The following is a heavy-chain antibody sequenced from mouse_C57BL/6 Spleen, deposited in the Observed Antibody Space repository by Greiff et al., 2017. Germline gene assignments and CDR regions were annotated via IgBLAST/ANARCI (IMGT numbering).Heavy chain of an antibody. V-gene: IGHV5-17*01. CDR1: GFTFSDYG. J-gene: IGHJ4*01. CDR2: ISSGSSTI. D-gene: IGHD1-1*01. CDR3: ARSTTVVEGAMDY. Sequence: EVQGVESGGGLVKPGGSLKLSCAASGFTFSDYGMHWVRQAPEKGLEWVAYISSGSSTIYYADTVKGRFTISRDNAKNTLFLKMTSRRSEDTAMYYCARSTTVVEGAMDYWGQGTSVTVSS.